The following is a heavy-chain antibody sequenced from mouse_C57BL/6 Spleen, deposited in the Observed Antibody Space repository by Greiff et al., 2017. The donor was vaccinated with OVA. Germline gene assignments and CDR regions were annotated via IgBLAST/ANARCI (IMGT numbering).Heavy chain of an antibody. J-gene: IGHJ4*01. V-gene: IGHV5-6*01. CDR2: ISSGGSYT. CDR1: GFTFSSYG. CDR3: ARQSPYYYAMDY. Sequence: EVQVVESGGDLVKPGGSLKLSCAASGFTFSSYGMSWVRQTPDKRLEWVATISSGGSYTYYPDSVKGRFTISRDNAKNTLYLQMSSLKSEDTAMYYCARQSPYYYAMDYWGQGTSVTVSS.